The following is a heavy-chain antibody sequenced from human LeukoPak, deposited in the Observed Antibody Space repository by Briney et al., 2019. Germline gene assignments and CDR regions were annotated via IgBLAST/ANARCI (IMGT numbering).Heavy chain of an antibody. CDR3: ARDHNYIHSNGIFGDH. CDR1: GFDFKTYE. D-gene: IGHD3-22*01. J-gene: IGHJ4*02. Sequence: PGGSLRLSCVASGFDFKTYEMKWVRQAPGKGLEWVSHISSSGSSMGYADSVKGRFTISRDNAKNSLYLQLRSLRVEDTAVYYCARDHNYIHSNGIFGDHWGQGTLVTVSS. V-gene: IGHV3-48*03. CDR2: ISSSGSSM.